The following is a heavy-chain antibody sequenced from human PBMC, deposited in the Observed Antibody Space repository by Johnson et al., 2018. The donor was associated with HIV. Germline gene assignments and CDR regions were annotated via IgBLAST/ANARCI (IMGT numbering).Heavy chain of an antibody. CDR2: IYSGGST. V-gene: IGHV3-66*03. Sequence: VQLVESGGGLIQPGGSLRLSCAASGFTVSSNYMSWVRQAPGKGLEWVSVIYSGGSTYYADSVKGRFTISRDISKNTLFLQMNSLRAEDTAVYYCASAWGELDDAFDIWGQGTMVTVSS. CDR3: ASAWGELDDAFDI. D-gene: IGHD1-26*01. CDR1: GFTVSSNY. J-gene: IGHJ3*02.